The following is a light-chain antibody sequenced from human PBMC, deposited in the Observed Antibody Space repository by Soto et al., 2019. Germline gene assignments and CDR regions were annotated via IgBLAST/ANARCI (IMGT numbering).Light chain of an antibody. Sequence: EIVLTQSPGTLSLSPGERVTLSCGASQTVSSTYLAWYQQKPGQAPRLLIYDVSSRATGIPDRFSGSGSGTDFTLTISRLEPEDFAVYYCHQYGTSPWTFGQGTKVEIK. CDR1: QTVSSTY. CDR2: DVS. J-gene: IGKJ1*01. CDR3: HQYGTSPWT. V-gene: IGKV3-20*01.